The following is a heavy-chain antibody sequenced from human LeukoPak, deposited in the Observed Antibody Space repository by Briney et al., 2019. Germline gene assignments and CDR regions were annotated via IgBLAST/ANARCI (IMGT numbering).Heavy chain of an antibody. D-gene: IGHD4-11*01. J-gene: IGHJ5*02. Sequence: SVKVSCKASGGTFSSYAISWVRQAPGQGLEWMGGIIPIFGTANYAQKFQGRVTITAGESTSTAYMELSSLRSEDTAVYYCARDQDYSNYARWFDPWGQGTLVTVSS. CDR1: GGTFSSYA. CDR2: IIPIFGTA. V-gene: IGHV1-69*13. CDR3: ARDQDYSNYARWFDP.